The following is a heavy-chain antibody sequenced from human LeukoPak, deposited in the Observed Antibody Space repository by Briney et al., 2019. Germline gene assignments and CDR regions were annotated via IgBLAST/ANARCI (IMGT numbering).Heavy chain of an antibody. J-gene: IGHJ3*02. CDR2: IYSGGST. CDR1: GFTVSSNY. V-gene: IGHV3-66*04. Sequence: PGGSLRLSCAASGFTVSSNYMSWVRQAPGKGLEWVSVIYSGGSTYYADSVKGRFTISRDNAKNSLYLQMNSLRAEDTAVYYCARQLEGAFDIWGQGTMVTVSS. CDR3: ARQLEGAFDI. D-gene: IGHD1-1*01.